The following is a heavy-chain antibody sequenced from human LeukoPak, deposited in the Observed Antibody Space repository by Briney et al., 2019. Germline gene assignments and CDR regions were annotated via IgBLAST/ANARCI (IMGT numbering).Heavy chain of an antibody. V-gene: IGHV6-1*01. CDR3: ARAEYRAVAATFDS. CDR2: TYYRSKWYS. Sequence: SQTLSPTCAISGDSVSSNSAAWNWIRQSPSRGLEWLGRTYYRSKWYSDYAVSVKSRITVNPDTSRNRFSLQLNSMTPEDTAVYYCARAEYRAVAATFDSWGQGTLVTVSS. J-gene: IGHJ5*01. D-gene: IGHD6-19*01. CDR1: GDSVSSNSAA.